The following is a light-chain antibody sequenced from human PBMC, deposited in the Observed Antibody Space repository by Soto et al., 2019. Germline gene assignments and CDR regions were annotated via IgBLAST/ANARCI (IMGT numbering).Light chain of an antibody. J-gene: IGKJ3*01. V-gene: IGKV1-39*01. CDR3: QQSYSTLFP. CDR2: AAS. Sequence: DIQMTQSPSSLSSSVGDRVTITCRARQSISSYLNWYQQKPGKAPKLLIYAASRLQSGVPSRFSGSGSGTDFTLTISSLQPEDFATYYCQQSYSTLFPFGPGPKVDIK. CDR1: QSISSY.